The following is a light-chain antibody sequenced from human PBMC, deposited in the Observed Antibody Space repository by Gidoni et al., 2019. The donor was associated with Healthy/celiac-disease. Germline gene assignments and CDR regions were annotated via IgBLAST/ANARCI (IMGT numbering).Light chain of an antibody. J-gene: IGKJ4*01. V-gene: IGKV1-8*01. CDR2: AAS. Sequence: AIRMTQSPASFSASTGDRVTITCRASQCISSYLAWYQQKPGKAPKLLIYAASTLQSGVPSRFRGSGSGTDFTLTLSCLQSEDFATYYCQQYYSYPITFGGGTKVEIK. CDR1: QCISSY. CDR3: QQYYSYPIT.